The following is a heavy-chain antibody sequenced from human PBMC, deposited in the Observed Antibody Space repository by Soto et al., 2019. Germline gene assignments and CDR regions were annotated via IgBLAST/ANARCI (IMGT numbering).Heavy chain of an antibody. J-gene: IGHJ5*02. D-gene: IGHD1-26*01. CDR3: VGGSYHQGWFDP. CDR1: GFTFSSYS. Sequence: PGGSLRLSCAASGFTFSSYSMNWVRQAPGKGLEWVSSISSSSSYIYYADSVKGRFTISRDNAKNSLYLQMNSLRAEDTAVYYCVGGSYHQGWFDPWGQGTLVTVSS. CDR2: ISSSSSYI. V-gene: IGHV3-21*01.